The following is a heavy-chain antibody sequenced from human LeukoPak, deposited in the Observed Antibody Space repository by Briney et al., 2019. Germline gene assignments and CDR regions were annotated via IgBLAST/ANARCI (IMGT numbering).Heavy chain of an antibody. J-gene: IGHJ4*02. CDR3: VKGAPMDY. Sequence: PGGSLRLSCAASGFTFSSYAMHWVRQAPGKGLEWVAVISYDGSNKYYADSVKGRFTISRDNAKNTLYLQMNSLRAEDTAVYHCVKGAPMDYWGQGTLVIVSS. V-gene: IGHV3-30-3*02. CDR2: ISYDGSNK. CDR1: GFTFSSYA.